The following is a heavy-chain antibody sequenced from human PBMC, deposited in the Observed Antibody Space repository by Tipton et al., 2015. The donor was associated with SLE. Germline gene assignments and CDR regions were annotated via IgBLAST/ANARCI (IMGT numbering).Heavy chain of an antibody. CDR1: GGSISSSSYY. CDR2: IYYSGST. CDR3: ASTNIPGAFDI. V-gene: IGHV4-39*07. D-gene: IGHD2/OR15-2a*01. J-gene: IGHJ3*02. Sequence: TLSLTCTVSGGSISSSSYYWGWIRQPPGKGLEWIGSIYYSGSTYYNPSLKSRVTISVDTSKNQFSLKLSSATAADTAVYYCASTNIPGAFDIWGQGTMVTVSS.